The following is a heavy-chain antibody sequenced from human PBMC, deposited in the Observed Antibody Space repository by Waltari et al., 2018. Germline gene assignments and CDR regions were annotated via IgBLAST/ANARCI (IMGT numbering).Heavy chain of an antibody. CDR2: IYYSGST. CDR3: ARAIVAPRYFDL. Sequence: QVQLQESGPGLVKPSETLSLTCTVSGGSISSYYWSWIRQPPGKGLEWIGYIYYSGSTYYNPSLKSRVTISVDTSKNQFSLKLSSVTAADTAVYYCARAIVAPRYFDLWGRGTLVTVSS. J-gene: IGHJ2*01. V-gene: IGHV4-59*04. D-gene: IGHD3-22*01. CDR1: GGSISSYY.